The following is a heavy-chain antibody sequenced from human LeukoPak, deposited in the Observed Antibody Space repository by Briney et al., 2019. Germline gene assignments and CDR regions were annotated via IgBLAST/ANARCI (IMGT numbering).Heavy chain of an antibody. CDR3: ARLIAAAGTWDAFDI. CDR1: GYTFTSYG. J-gene: IGHJ3*02. CDR2: INPNSGGT. Sequence: ASVKVSCKASGYTFTSYGISWVRQAPGQGLEWMGWINPNSGGTNYTQKFQGRVTMTRDTSISTAYMELSRLRSDDTAVYYCARLIAAAGTWDAFDIWGQGTMVTVSS. D-gene: IGHD6-13*01. V-gene: IGHV1-2*02.